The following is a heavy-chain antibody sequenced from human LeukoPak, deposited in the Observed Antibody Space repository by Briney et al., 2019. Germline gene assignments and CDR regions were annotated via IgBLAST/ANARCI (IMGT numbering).Heavy chain of an antibody. Sequence: GGSLRLSCAASGFTFNNYGIHWVRQAPGKGLEWMSFISPDGSNKYYADSVKGGFTISRANSRNTLPLPMNSLRPQDTAVYYCAREGHGGYDGERGGAFDIWGQGTTVTVSS. CDR1: GFTFNNYG. CDR2: ISPDGSNK. CDR3: AREGHGGYDGERGGAFDI. D-gene: IGHD3-10*01. J-gene: IGHJ3*02. V-gene: IGHV3-30*03.